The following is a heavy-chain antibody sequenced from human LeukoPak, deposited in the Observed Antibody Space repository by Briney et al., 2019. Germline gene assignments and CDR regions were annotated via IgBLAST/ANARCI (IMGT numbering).Heavy chain of an antibody. CDR1: GGSISSGSYY. J-gene: IGHJ4*02. V-gene: IGHV4-61*02. CDR3: ARELTNPDDYGDYYFDY. D-gene: IGHD4-17*01. CDR2: IYTSGST. Sequence: SETLSLTCTVSGGSISSGSYYWSWIRQPAGKGLEWIGRIYTSGSTNYNPSLKSRVTISVDTSKNQFSLKLSSVTAADTAVYYCARELTNPDDYGDYYFDYWGQGTLVTVSS.